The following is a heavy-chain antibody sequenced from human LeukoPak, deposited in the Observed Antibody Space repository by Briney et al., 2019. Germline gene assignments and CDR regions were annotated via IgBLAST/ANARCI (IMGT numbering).Heavy chain of an antibody. CDR1: GFTFSSYG. V-gene: IGHV3-30*02. J-gene: IGHJ4*02. Sequence: GGSLRLSCAASGFTFSSYGMHWVRQAPGKGLEWVAFIRCDGSNKYYADSVKGRFTISRDNSKNTLYLQMNSLRAEDTAVYYCAKDSGIYYGSGSYYGYWGQGTLVAVSS. CDR3: AKDSGIYYGSGSYYGY. CDR2: IRCDGSNK. D-gene: IGHD3-10*01.